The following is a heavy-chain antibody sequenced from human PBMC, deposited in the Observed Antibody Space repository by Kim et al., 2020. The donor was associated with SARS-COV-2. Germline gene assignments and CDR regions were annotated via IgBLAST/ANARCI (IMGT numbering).Heavy chain of an antibody. CDR3: ARGDFGQTPDEDYYYYGMDV. CDR2: IIPIFGTA. V-gene: IGHV1-69*13. Sequence: SVKVSCKASGGTFSSYAISWVRQAPGQGLEWMGGIIPIFGTANYAQKFQGRVTITADESTSTAYMELSSLRSEDTAVYYCARGDFGQTPDEDYYYYGMDVWGQGTTVTVSS. J-gene: IGHJ6*02. CDR1: GGTFSSYA. D-gene: IGHD3-16*01.